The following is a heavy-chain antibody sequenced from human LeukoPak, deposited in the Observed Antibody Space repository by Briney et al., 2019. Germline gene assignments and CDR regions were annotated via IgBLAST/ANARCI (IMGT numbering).Heavy chain of an antibody. CDR1: GFTFSSYW. V-gene: IGHV3-23*01. D-gene: IGHD2-15*01. J-gene: IGHJ4*02. Sequence: GGSLRLSCAASGFTFSSYWMDWVCQAPGKGLEWVSAISGSGGSTYYADSVKGRFTISRDNSKNTLYLQMNGLRAEDTAVYYCARGGGYVEYWGQGTLVTVSS. CDR3: ARGGGYVEY. CDR2: ISGSGGST.